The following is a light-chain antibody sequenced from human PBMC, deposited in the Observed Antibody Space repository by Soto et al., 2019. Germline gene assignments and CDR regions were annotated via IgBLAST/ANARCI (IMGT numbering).Light chain of an antibody. CDR1: SSDIGGYNY. Sequence: QSALTQPASVSGSPGQSITISCTGTSSDIGGYNYVSWYQQHPGEAPKLIIYEVRNRPSGVSNRFSGPKSGNTASLTISGLQAEDEADYYCSSYASSSTIFAGGTKLTVL. CDR3: SSYASSSTI. J-gene: IGLJ2*01. CDR2: EVR. V-gene: IGLV2-14*01.